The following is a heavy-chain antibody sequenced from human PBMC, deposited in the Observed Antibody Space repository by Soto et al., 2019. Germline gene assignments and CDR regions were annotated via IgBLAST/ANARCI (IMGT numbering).Heavy chain of an antibody. Sequence: GESLKISCKGSGYSFTSYWISWVRQMPGKGLEWMGSIDPSDSYTNYSPSFQGHVTISADKSISTAYLQWSSLKASDTDMYYCARHIVATTYYGMDVWGQGTTVTVSS. D-gene: IGHD5-12*01. V-gene: IGHV5-10-1*01. CDR3: ARHIVATTYYGMDV. CDR2: IDPSDSYT. CDR1: GYSFTSYW. J-gene: IGHJ6*02.